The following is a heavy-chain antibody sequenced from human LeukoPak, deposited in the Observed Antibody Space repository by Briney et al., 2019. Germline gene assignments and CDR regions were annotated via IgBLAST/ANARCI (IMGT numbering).Heavy chain of an antibody. CDR3: ARGSQTMFGSNYFDS. CDR1: GGSINTNY. D-gene: IGHD3-3*01. CDR2: IYYTGST. J-gene: IGHJ4*02. V-gene: IGHV4-59*01. Sequence: SETLSLTCIVSGGSINTNYWNWIRQPPGEGLQWIGYIYYTGSTNYNPSLTSRLTISVDMSKNQVFLKLTSATAADTAVYYCARGSQTMFGSNYFDSWGQGTLVTVSS.